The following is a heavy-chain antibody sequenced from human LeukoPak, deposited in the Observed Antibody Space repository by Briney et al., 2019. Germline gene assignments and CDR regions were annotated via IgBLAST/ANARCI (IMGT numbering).Heavy chain of an antibody. CDR2: ISYDGSNK. J-gene: IGHJ5*02. V-gene: IGHV3-30*03. CDR1: GFTFSSYG. D-gene: IGHD5-18*01. Sequence: PGGSLRLSCAASGFTFSSYGMHWVRQAPGKGLEWVAVISYDGSNKYYADSVKGRFTISRDNSKNTLYLQMNSLRAEDTAVYYCARDKGWIQLWITINWFDPWGQGTLVTVSS. CDR3: ARDKGWIQLWITINWFDP.